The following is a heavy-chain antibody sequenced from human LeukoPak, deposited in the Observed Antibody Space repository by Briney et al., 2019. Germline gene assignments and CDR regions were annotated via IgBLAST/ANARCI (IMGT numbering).Heavy chain of an antibody. CDR2: ISGSGGAT. CDR3: ARGGVDYYGSGTYYLMYYFDY. J-gene: IGHJ4*02. V-gene: IGHV3-23*01. D-gene: IGHD3-10*01. Sequence: GGSLRLSCVVSGFTFVSHGMSWVRQAPGKGLEWVSGISGSGGATYYADSVKGRFTISRDDPHNTLYLQMNSLRAEDTAVYFCARGGVDYYGSGTYYLMYYFDYWGQGALVTVSS. CDR1: GFTFVSHG.